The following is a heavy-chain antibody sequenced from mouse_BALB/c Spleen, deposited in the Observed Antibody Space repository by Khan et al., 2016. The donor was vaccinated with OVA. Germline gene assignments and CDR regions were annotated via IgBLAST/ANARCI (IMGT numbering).Heavy chain of an antibody. J-gene: IGHJ2*01. Sequence: VQLQQSGPELVKPGASVKIPCKASGYTFTDYNMDWVKQSHGKSLEWIGDINLNNGDTFYNQKFKGKATLTVDKSSSTAFMELRSLTSEDTAVYYCARTGYGSLGYWGQGTTLTVSS. CDR2: INLNNGDT. V-gene: IGHV1-18*01. CDR1: GYTFTDYN. CDR3: ARTGYGSLGY. D-gene: IGHD1-1*01.